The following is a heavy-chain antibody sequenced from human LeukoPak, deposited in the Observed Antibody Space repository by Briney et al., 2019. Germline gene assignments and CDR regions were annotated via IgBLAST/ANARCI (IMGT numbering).Heavy chain of an antibody. CDR1: GFTFSDHA. Sequence: GGSLRLSCAASGFTFSDHAMDWVRQAPGKGLEWVGRIRNKANSYTTEYAASVQGRFTVSRDDSKNSLYLQMNSMKTEDTAVYYCAKPRGGDSWAFDFWGQGTMVTVSS. CDR2: IRNKANSYTT. V-gene: IGHV3-72*01. CDR3: AKPRGGDSWAFDF. D-gene: IGHD2-21*02. J-gene: IGHJ3*01.